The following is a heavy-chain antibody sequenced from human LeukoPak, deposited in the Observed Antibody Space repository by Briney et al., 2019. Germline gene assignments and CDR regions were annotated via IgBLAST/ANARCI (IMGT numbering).Heavy chain of an antibody. D-gene: IGHD4/OR15-4a*01. Sequence: ASVKVSCKSSGYTFTSYAISWVRQAPGQGLEWMGWISAYNGNTNYAQKFHGRVTITRDISASTVYMELSSLRSEDTAMYYCARDQSLTWYGVPGDHWGQGTQVTVS. CDR3: ARDQSLTWYGVPGDH. J-gene: IGHJ4*02. CDR1: GYTFTSYA. V-gene: IGHV1-18*01. CDR2: ISAYNGNT.